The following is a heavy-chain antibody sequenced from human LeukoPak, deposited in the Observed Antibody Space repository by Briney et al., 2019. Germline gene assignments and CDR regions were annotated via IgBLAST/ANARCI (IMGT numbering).Heavy chain of an antibody. D-gene: IGHD6-13*01. Sequence: GGSLRLSCAASGFTFSDYTMHWVRQAPGKGLEWVAVISYDESQKYYADSVKGRFTISRDNSKSTVYLQMNSLRDEDTAVFYCARANSSSWHYFDYWGQGALVTVSS. CDR1: GFTFSDYT. J-gene: IGHJ4*02. V-gene: IGHV3-30*04. CDR3: ARANSSSWHYFDY. CDR2: ISYDESQK.